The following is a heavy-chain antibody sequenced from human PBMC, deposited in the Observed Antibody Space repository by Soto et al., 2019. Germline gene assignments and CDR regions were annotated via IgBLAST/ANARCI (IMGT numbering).Heavy chain of an antibody. Sequence: SETLSLTCTVSGGSISSISHSWGWIRQSPGQGLEWIGNTFYNGITYYNPSLKSRVTISADTSKNHFSLKLRSVTVADTAVYSCARLVTGTKYYFDFWGQGSLVTVSS. V-gene: IGHV4-39*02. CDR1: GGSISSISHS. CDR2: TFYNGIT. D-gene: IGHD1-1*01. CDR3: ARLVTGTKYYFDF. J-gene: IGHJ4*02.